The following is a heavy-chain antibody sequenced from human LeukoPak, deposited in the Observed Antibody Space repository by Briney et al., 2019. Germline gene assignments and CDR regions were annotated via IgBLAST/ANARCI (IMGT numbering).Heavy chain of an antibody. CDR3: ARDGREAVAGDY. V-gene: IGHV1-69*05. CDR2: IIPIFGTA. D-gene: IGHD6-19*01. Sequence: SVKVSCKASGYTFTSYGISWVRQAPGQGLEWMGGIIPIFGTANYAQKFQGRVTITTDESTSTAYMELSSLRSEDTAVYYCARDGREAVAGDYWGQGTLVTVSS. CDR1: GYTFTSYG. J-gene: IGHJ4*02.